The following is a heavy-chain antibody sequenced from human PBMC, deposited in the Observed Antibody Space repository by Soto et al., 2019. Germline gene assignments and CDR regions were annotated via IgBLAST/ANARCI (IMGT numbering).Heavy chain of an antibody. V-gene: IGHV1-24*01. CDR2: IDPEVGET. Sequence: ASVKVSCKVSGYTLTELSMHWVRQAPGKGLEWMGGIDPEVGETIYAQKFQGRVTITADESTSTAYMELSSLRSEDAAVYYCARDLGAGDYEYYYYYYGMDVWGQGTTVTVSS. CDR1: GYTLTELS. J-gene: IGHJ6*02. CDR3: ARDLGAGDYEYYYYYYGMDV. D-gene: IGHD4-17*01.